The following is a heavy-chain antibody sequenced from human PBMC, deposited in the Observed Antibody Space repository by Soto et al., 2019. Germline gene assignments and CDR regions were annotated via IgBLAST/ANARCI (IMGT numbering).Heavy chain of an antibody. CDR2: ISYDGSNQ. Sequence: GSLRLSCAASGFTFNIYGMHWVRQAPDKGLEWVALISYDGSNQYYADSVKGRFTISRDNSKNTLFLQMNSLRADDTAVYYCAKDQASGQGSFDSWGQGTLVTISS. J-gene: IGHJ4*02. V-gene: IGHV3-30*18. CDR1: GFTFNIYG. CDR3: AKDQASGQGSFDS.